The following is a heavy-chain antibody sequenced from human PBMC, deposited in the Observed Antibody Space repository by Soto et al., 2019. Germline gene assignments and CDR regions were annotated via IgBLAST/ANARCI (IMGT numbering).Heavy chain of an antibody. CDR2: ISYDGSNK. CDR1: GFTFSSYA. V-gene: IGHV3-30-3*01. Sequence: QVQLVESGGGVVQSGRSLRLSCAASGFTFSSYAMHWVRQAPGKGLEWVAVISYDGSNKYYADSVKGRFTISRDNSKNTLYLQMNSLRAEDTAVYYCARDESPNDFWSGTDLGYWGQGTLVTVSS. J-gene: IGHJ4*02. CDR3: ARDESPNDFWSGTDLGY. D-gene: IGHD3-3*01.